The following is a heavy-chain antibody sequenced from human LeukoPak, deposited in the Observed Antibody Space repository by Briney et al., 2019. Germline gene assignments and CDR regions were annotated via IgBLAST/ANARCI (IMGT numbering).Heavy chain of an antibody. CDR3: ARDSYYGSGSYYRYTFDY. CDR1: GFTVNRNC. D-gene: IGHD3-10*01. Sequence: GGSLRLSCAASGFTVNRNCMGWVRQAPGKGLEWVSLIYGGGGTYYANSVKGRFTISRVYSKNTLYLQMNSLRVEDTAVYYCARDSYYGSGSYYRYTFDYWGQGTLVTVSS. CDR2: IYGGGGT. V-gene: IGHV3-53*01. J-gene: IGHJ4*02.